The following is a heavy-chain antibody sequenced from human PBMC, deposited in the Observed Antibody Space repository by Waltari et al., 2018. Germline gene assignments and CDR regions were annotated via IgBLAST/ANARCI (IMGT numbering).Heavy chain of an antibody. CDR3: ATPLTGRAY. CDR2: MYSDGGA. J-gene: IGHJ4*02. Sequence: EVKLVESGGGLIQPGGSLRLPCAASGFTFNNNYMSWVRQAQGKGLEWVYLMYSDGGAYYADSVKGRFTISRDNSKNTVYLQMDSLRADDTAVYYCATPLTGRAYWGQGTLVTVSS. V-gene: IGHV3-53*01. CDR1: GFTFNNNY.